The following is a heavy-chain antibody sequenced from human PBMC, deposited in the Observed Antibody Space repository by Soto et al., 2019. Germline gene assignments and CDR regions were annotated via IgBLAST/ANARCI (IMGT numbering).Heavy chain of an antibody. CDR3: AREEVTTVLNYYYGMDV. V-gene: IGHV1-46*01. CDR1: GYPSTNYY. CDR2: MNPSGGRI. D-gene: IGHD4-4*01. J-gene: IGHJ6*02. Sequence: ASVKVSCKASGYPSTNYYVHWVRQAPGQGLEWVGIMNPSGGRIVYAQKFQGRVTITRDTSTRTFYMELSSLRSEDTAMYYCAREEVTTVLNYYYGMDVWGQGTTVTVSS.